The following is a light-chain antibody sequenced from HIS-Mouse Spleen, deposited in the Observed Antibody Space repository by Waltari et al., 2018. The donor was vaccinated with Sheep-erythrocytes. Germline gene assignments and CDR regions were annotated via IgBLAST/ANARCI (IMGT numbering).Light chain of an antibody. J-gene: IGKJ4*01. CDR2: GAS. V-gene: IGKV3-20*01. CDR3: QQYGSSPPLT. CDR1: QSVSSSY. Sequence: EIVLTQSPGTLSLSPGERATLSCRASQSVSSSYLAWYQQKPGQAPRLLIYGASSMATGIPDRFSGSGSGTDFTLTISRLEPEDFEVYYCQQYGSSPPLTFGGGTKVEIK.